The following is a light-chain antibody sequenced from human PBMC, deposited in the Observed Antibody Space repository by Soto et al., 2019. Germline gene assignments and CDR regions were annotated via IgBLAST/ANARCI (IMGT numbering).Light chain of an antibody. V-gene: IGKV3-20*01. J-gene: IGKJ1*01. CDR1: QSVDRY. CDR3: QQYGSSPPRT. Sequence: EVVLTQSPDTLSLSPGETATLSCRASQSVDRYVAWYQQKLGQAPRLLIYDAYTRATGVAARFTGSGSGADFTLTISRLEPEDFAVYYCQQYGSSPPRTFGQGTKVE. CDR2: DAY.